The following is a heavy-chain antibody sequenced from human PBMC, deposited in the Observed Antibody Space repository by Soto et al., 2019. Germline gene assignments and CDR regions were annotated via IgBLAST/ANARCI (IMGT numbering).Heavy chain of an antibody. J-gene: IGHJ4*02. V-gene: IGHV3-23*01. CDR2: VNNGGGGT. D-gene: IGHD3-10*01. CDR3: AKERLGRGIDY. CDR1: GFTFSNYA. Sequence: EVLLLDSGGGLVQPGGSLRLSCAASGFTFSNYAMTWVRQAPGKGPEWISTVNNGGGGTYYAYSVKGRCTISRDNSKNTLYLQVSSLRAEDTAVYYCAKERLGRGIDYWGQGILVTVSS.